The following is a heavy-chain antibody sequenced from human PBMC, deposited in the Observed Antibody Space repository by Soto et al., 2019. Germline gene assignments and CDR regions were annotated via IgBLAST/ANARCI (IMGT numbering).Heavy chain of an antibody. V-gene: IGHV5-51*01. D-gene: IGHD1-7*01. CDR2: IYPCDSDT. CDR3: ARHLALELLGAFDI. J-gene: IGHJ3*02. Sequence: PGESLKISCKGSGYSFTSYWIGWVRQMPGKGLDWMGIIYPCDSDTRYSPSFQGQVTISAXXXIXXXYXQXXXLKASDTAMCYCARHLALELLGAFDIWGQGTMVTVSS. CDR1: GYSFTSYW.